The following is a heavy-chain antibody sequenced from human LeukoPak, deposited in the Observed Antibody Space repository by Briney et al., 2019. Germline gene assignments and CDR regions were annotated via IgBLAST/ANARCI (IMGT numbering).Heavy chain of an antibody. CDR1: GFTFSSYG. CDR3: ARVGLPEDIVLMVYAIYYYYGMDV. D-gene: IGHD2-8*01. Sequence: GRSLRLSCAASGFTFSSYGMHWVRQAPGKGLEWVAVISYDGSNKYYADSVKGRFTISRDNSKNTLYLQMNSLRAEDTAVYYCARVGLPEDIVLMVYAIYYYYGMDVWGQGTTVTVSS. CDR2: ISYDGSNK. J-gene: IGHJ6*02. V-gene: IGHV3-30*19.